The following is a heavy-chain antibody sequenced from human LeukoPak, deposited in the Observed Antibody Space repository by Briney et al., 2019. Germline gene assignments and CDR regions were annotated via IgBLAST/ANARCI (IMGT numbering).Heavy chain of an antibody. CDR3: TKSSDYSGTYFGI. D-gene: IGHD1-26*01. J-gene: IGHJ3*02. Sequence: SETLSLTCTVSGGSISSYYWSWIRQPPGKGLEWIGYIYYSGSTNYNPSLKSRVTISVDTSKNQFSLKLSSVTAADTAVYYCTKSSDYSGTYFGIWGQGTMVTVSS. CDR2: IYYSGST. CDR1: GGSISSYY. V-gene: IGHV4-59*01.